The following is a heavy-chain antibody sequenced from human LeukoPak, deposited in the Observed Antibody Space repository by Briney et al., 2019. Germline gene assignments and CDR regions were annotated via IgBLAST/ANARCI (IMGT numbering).Heavy chain of an antibody. CDR1: GFNFSDYA. CDR3: AKVGWVGY. CDR2: ITGGGDVT. D-gene: IGHD6-19*01. Sequence: GGSLRLSCAASGFNFSDYAVSWVRQAPGKGPEWVSAITGGGDVTSYADSVKGRFTISRDNSKNTLYLQMDSLRVDDTALYYCAKVGWVGYWGQGTLVTVSS. J-gene: IGHJ4*02. V-gene: IGHV3-23*01.